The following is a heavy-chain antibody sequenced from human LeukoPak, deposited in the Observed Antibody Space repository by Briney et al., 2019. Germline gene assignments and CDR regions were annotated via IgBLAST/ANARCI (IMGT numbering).Heavy chain of an antibody. J-gene: IGHJ6*02. Sequence: PGGSLRLSCAASGFTFSNYAMSWVRQPPGKGLEWVSGISGSGVRTDYADSVKGRFTISRDNSKNTLYVQMNSLRAEDTGVYFCAKGIRDKSSATYYCYYAMDVWGQGTTVTVSS. CDR2: ISGSGVRT. CDR3: AKGIRDKSSATYYCYYAMDV. V-gene: IGHV3-23*01. D-gene: IGHD3-22*01. CDR1: GFTFSNYA.